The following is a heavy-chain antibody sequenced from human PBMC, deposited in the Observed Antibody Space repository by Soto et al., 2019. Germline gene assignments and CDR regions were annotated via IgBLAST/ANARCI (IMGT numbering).Heavy chain of an antibody. CDR3: TTLFRVDYYFDY. D-gene: IGHD3-3*01. CDR1: GFIFNNAW. J-gene: IGHJ4*02. CDR2: IKSRSDGGAI. Sequence: EVQLVESGGGLVKPGGSLRLSCAASGFIFNNAWMTWVRQAPGKGLEWVGSIKSRSDGGAIDYAAPAKGRFTISRDDSKNTLYLQMVSLNTEDTAVYYCTTLFRVDYYFDYWGQGTLVTVSS. V-gene: IGHV3-15*01.